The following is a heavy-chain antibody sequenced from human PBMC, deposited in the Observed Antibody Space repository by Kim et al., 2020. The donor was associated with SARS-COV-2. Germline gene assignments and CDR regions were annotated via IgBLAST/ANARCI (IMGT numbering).Heavy chain of an antibody. V-gene: IGHV5-51*01. CDR2: IYPGDSDK. CDR3: PTLYSNTSPFDY. Sequence: GESLKISCKGSGYSFTSYWIAWVRQMPGKGLEHMGIIYPGDSDKKHSPSFQGQVTISADKSIRTAYLQWSSLKASDTAISHCPTLYSNTSPFDYWGQGTLVPVSS. D-gene: IGHD6-6*01. CDR1: GYSFTSYW. J-gene: IGHJ4*02.